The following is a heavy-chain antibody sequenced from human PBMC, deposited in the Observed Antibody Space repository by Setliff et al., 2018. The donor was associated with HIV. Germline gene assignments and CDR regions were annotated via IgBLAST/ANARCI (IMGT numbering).Heavy chain of an antibody. CDR2: INWNSGTI. V-gene: IGHV3-9*01. D-gene: IGHD1-26*01. CDR1: RFTFDDYA. J-gene: IGHJ4*02. Sequence: LRLSCAASRFTFDDYAMHWGRQAPGKGLEWVSGINWNSGTIAYADSVQGRFTTSRDNAKNSLFLQMTRLRADDTAVYYCVGGALDFWSQGVLVTVSS. CDR3: VGGALDF.